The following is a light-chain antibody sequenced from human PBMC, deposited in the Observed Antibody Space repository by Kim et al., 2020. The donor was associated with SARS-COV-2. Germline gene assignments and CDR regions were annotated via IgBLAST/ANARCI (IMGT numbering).Light chain of an antibody. CDR3: NSRDSNDNVV. CDR1: SLRSYY. J-gene: IGLJ2*01. Sequence: SSELTQDPAVSVALGQTVRITCQGDSLRSYYATWYQQKPGQAPKVVIYGKDNRPSGIPDRFSGSSSGNTAYLTITGTRAGDEADYYCNSRDSNDNVVFGG. CDR2: GKD. V-gene: IGLV3-19*01.